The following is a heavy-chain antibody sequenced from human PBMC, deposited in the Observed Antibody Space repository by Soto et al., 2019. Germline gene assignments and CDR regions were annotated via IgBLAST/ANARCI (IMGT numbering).Heavy chain of an antibody. D-gene: IGHD1-20*01. CDR3: AKTPRPYNWNRYYFDS. CDR2: SSNSGSFT. V-gene: IGHV3-11*06. CDR1: GFTFSDHY. J-gene: IGHJ4*02. Sequence: GGSLRLSCAASGFTFSDHYMSWIPQAPGEGLEWIGYSSNSGSFTRYADSVKGRFSISRGNAKNSLYLQMDGLRVGDTAVYYCAKTPRPYNWNRYYFDSWGQGTQVTVSS.